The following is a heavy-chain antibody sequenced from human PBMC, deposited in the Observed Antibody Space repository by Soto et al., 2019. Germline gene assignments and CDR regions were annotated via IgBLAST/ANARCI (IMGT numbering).Heavy chain of an antibody. Sequence: GGSLRLSCAASGFNFSSYWMHWVRQAPGKGLVWVSRVNGDGSSTRYADSVKGRLTISRDNAKNTLYLQMNSLRAEDTAVYYCARAEYYDSRGYFYYYYGMDVWGQGTTVTVS. V-gene: IGHV3-74*01. J-gene: IGHJ6*02. CDR3: ARAEYYDSRGYFYYYYGMDV. CDR2: VNGDGSST. D-gene: IGHD3-22*01. CDR1: GFNFSSYW.